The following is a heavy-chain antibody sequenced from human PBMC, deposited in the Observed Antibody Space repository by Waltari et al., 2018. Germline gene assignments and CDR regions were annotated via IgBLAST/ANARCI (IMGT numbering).Heavy chain of an antibody. D-gene: IGHD6-19*01. J-gene: IGHJ4*02. CDR1: GFTFSSYG. Sequence: QVQLVESGGGVVQPGRSLRLSCAASGFTFSSYGMHWVRQAPGKGLEWVAVRSYDGSNKYDADSVKGRFTISRDNSKNTLYLQMNSLRAEDTAVYYCAKDPLTGIAVAGSCFFDYWGQGTLVTVSS. CDR2: RSYDGSNK. V-gene: IGHV3-30*18. CDR3: AKDPLTGIAVAGSCFFDY.